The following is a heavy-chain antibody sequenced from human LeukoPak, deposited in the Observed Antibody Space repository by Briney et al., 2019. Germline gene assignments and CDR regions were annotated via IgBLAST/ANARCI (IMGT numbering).Heavy chain of an antibody. V-gene: IGHV3-23*01. CDR3: AKARFTYGSGSYYNDY. D-gene: IGHD3-10*01. Sequence: GGSLRLFCAASGFTSSSYAMRWVRQARGKGLEWVSAIRGRGGSTYYADSVKGRFTIPRDNSKNTPYLQMNSLRAEDTAVYYCAKARFTYGSGSYYNDYWGQGTLVTVSS. J-gene: IGHJ4*02. CDR2: IRGRGGST. CDR1: GFTSSSYA.